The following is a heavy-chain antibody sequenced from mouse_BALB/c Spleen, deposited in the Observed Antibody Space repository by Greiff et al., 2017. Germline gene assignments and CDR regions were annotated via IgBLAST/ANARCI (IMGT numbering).Heavy chain of an antibody. CDR3: ARYWYYGSSPGSYFDV. CDR1: GDSITSGY. J-gene: IGHJ1*01. Sequence: DVKLVESGPSLVKPSQTLSLTCSVTGDSITSGYWNWIRKFPGNKLEYMGYISYSGSTYYNPSLKSRISITRDTSKNQYYLQLNSVTTEDTATYYCARYWYYGSSPGSYFDVWGAGTTVTVSS. D-gene: IGHD1-1*01. CDR2: ISYSGST. V-gene: IGHV3-8*02.